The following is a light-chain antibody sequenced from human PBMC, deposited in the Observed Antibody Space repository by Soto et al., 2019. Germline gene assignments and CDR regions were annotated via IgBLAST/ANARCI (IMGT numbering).Light chain of an antibody. Sequence: MTQSPGTSSVSPGERVTLSCRTSHSVNSHVAWYQQKPGQAPRLLLYGASTRATGIPVRFSGSGFGTEFTLTISSLQSEDFAVYYCQQYKNWPLFGQGTRLEIK. CDR3: QQYKNWPL. CDR1: HSVNSH. CDR2: GAS. V-gene: IGKV3-15*01. J-gene: IGKJ5*01.